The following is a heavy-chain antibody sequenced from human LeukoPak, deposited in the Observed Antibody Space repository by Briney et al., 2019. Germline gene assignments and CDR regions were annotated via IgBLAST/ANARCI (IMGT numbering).Heavy chain of an antibody. D-gene: IGHD3-9*01. CDR2: ISYDGSNK. J-gene: IGHJ4*02. V-gene: IGHV3-30*18. Sequence: GGSLRLSCAASGFTFNSYGMHWVRQAPGKGLEWVAVISYDGSNKYYADSVKGRFTISRDNSKNTLYLQMNSLRAEDTAVYYCAKDPASYDILTGYMLYWGQGTLVTVSS. CDR3: AKDPASYDILTGYMLY. CDR1: GFTFNSYG.